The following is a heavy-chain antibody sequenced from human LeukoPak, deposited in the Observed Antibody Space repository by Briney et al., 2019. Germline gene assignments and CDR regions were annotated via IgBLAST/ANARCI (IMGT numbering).Heavy chain of an antibody. V-gene: IGHV3-30*18. CDR1: GFTFSSYG. CDR2: ISYDGSNK. J-gene: IGHJ3*02. CDR3: AKHYDTHAFDI. D-gene: IGHD3-22*01. Sequence: GRSLRLSCAASGFTFSSYGMHWVHQAPGKGLEWVAIISYDGSNKYYADSVQGRFTISRDNSKNTLYLQMNSLRAEDTAVYYCAKHYDTHAFDIWGQGTLVTVSS.